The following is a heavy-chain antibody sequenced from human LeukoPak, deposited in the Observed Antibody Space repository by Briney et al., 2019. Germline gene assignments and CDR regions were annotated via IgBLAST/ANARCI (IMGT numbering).Heavy chain of an antibody. Sequence: GGSLRLSCAASGFTFSSYAMSWVRQAPGKGLEWVSAISGSGGSTYYADSVKGRFTISRDDSKNTLFLQMNSLRAEDTAIHYCAKDSYSHNGIFDALDIWGQGTMVTVSS. V-gene: IGHV3-23*01. CDR2: ISGSGGST. CDR3: AKDSYSHNGIFDALDI. CDR1: GFTFSSYA. J-gene: IGHJ3*02. D-gene: IGHD2-8*01.